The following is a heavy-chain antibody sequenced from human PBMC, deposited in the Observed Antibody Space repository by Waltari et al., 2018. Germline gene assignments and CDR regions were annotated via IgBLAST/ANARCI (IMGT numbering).Heavy chain of an antibody. J-gene: IGHJ4*02. V-gene: IGHV3-53*01. CDR1: GFTVSSNY. CDR2: IYSGGST. CDR3: ARNSGRRPTGLDY. D-gene: IGHD1-26*01. Sequence: EVQLVESGGGLIQPGESLRLSCAASGFTVSSNYMSWVRQAPGKGLEWVSVIYSGGSTYYADSVKGRFTISRDNSKNTLYLQMNSLRAEDTAVYYCARNSGRRPTGLDYWGQGTLVTVSS.